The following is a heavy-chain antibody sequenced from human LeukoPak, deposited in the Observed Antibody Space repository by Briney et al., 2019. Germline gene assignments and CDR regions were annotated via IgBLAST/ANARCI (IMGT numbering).Heavy chain of an antibody. CDR1: GASVSGSPYY. J-gene: IGHJ5*02. Sequence: PSETLSLICTVSGASVSGSPYYWSWIRQPPGKGLEWIGEINHSGSTNYNPSLKSRVTISVDTSKNQFSLKLSSVTAADTAVYYCARRGRYSSSWFDNWFDPWSQGTLVTVSS. CDR3: ARRGRYSSSWFDNWFDP. V-gene: IGHV4-34*01. CDR2: INHSGST. D-gene: IGHD6-13*01.